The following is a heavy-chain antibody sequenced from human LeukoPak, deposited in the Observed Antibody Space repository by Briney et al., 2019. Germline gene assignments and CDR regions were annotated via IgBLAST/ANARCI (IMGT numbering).Heavy chain of an antibody. V-gene: IGHV4-39*01. CDR3: ARHASVDGNWPRPLDY. CDR1: GGSISSSPYY. D-gene: IGHD6-19*01. CDR2: IDYSGST. Sequence: PSETLSLTCTVSGGSISSSPYYWGWIRQPPGKGLEWIGNIDYSGSTYYNPSLKTRVTISVDTSKHQFSLTLTSVTAADTAVYYCARHASVDGNWPRPLDYWGQGSLVTVSS. J-gene: IGHJ4*02.